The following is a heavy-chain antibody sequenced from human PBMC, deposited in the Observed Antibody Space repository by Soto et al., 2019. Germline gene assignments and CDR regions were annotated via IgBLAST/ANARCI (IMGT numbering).Heavy chain of an antibody. CDR1: GFTFSSYN. J-gene: IGHJ4*02. CDR2: ISSSSSTI. Sequence: EVRLVESGGGLVQPGGSLRLSCAASGFTFSSYNMNWVRQAPGKGLEWVSYISSSSSTIYYADSVKGRFTISRDNAKNSLYLQMNSMRDEDTAVYDCARGRYYYDSSGYLVWCQGTLVTVAS. D-gene: IGHD3-22*01. CDR3: ARGRYYYDSSGYLV. V-gene: IGHV3-48*02.